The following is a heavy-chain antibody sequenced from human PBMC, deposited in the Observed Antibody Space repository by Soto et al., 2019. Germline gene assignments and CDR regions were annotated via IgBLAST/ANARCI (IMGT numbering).Heavy chain of an antibody. D-gene: IGHD1-26*01. Sequence: GASVKVSCKASGGTFSSYAISWVRQAPGQGLEWMGGIIPIFGTANYAQKFQGRVTITADESTSTAYMELSSLRSEDTAVYYCARDSKFESGGSYDYWGQGTLVTVSS. CDR1: GGTFSSYA. J-gene: IGHJ4*02. CDR2: IIPIFGTA. V-gene: IGHV1-69*13. CDR3: ARDSKFESGGSYDY.